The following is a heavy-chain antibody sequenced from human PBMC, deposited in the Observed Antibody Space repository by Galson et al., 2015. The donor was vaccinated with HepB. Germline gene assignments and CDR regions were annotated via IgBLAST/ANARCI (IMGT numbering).Heavy chain of an antibody. D-gene: IGHD3-3*01. CDR1: GYSFTSYL. V-gene: IGHV5-51*01. CDR3: ASPTGVYDFWSGYYRGCVFDI. J-gene: IGHJ3*02. Sequence: GAEGKKPGEALKDPWKGSGYSFTSYLIGLVPRVPGKGLEWVGVICPGDSDTRYSPSFQGQVTISADKSISTAYLQWRGLKPSDTAMYYCASPTGVYDFWSGYYRGCVFDIWGQGTMVTVSS. CDR2: ICPGDSDT.